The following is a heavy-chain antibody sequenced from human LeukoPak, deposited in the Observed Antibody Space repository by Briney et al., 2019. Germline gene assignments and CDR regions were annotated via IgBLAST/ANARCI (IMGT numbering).Heavy chain of an antibody. CDR3: ARDLRVVITGSFDT. V-gene: IGHV3-20*04. Sequence: VGSLRLSCAASGFSFDDYGLTWVRQAPGTGLEWVSVINWNGDSTDYADSVKGRFTISRDNAKNSLYLQMNSLRAEDTALYYCARDLRVVITGSFDTWGQGTLVTVSS. J-gene: IGHJ4*02. CDR1: GFSFDDYG. CDR2: INWNGDST. D-gene: IGHD3-22*01.